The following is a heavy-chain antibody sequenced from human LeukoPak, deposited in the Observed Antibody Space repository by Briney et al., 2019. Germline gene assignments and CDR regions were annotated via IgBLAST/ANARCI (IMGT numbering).Heavy chain of an antibody. CDR3: ARQYCSCGSCPYMEV. V-gene: IGHV3-48*03. CDR2: ISSSGSTI. Sequence: GGSLRLSCAASGFTFSSYEMNWVRQAPGKGLEWVSYISSSGSTIYYADSVKGRFTISRDNAKNSLYLQMNSLRAEDTAVYYCARQYCSCGSCPYMEVWGKGTTVTISS. CDR1: GFTFSSYE. D-gene: IGHD2-15*01. J-gene: IGHJ6*03.